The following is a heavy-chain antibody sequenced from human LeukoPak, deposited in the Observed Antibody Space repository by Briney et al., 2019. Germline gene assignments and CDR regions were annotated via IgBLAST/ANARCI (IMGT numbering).Heavy chain of an antibody. CDR2: INAGNGNT. J-gene: IGHJ3*02. CDR3: ARDLADSSGWYYWAFDI. V-gene: IGHV1-3*01. CDR1: GYTFTSYA. Sequence: ASVKVSCKASGYTFTSYAMHWVRQAPGQRLEWMGWINAGNGNTKYSQKFQGRVTITRDTSASTAHMELSSLRSEDTAVYYCARDLADSSGWYYWAFDIWGQGTMVTVSS. D-gene: IGHD6-19*01.